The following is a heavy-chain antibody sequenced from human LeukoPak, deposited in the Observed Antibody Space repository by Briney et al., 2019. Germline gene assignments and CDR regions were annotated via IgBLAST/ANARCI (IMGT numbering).Heavy chain of an antibody. CDR1: GYTFTSYA. V-gene: IGHV7-4-1*02. Sequence: GASVKVSCKASGYTFTSYAMNWVRQAPGQGLEWMGWINTNTGNPTYAQGFTGRFVFSLDTSVSTAYLQISSLKAEDTAVYYCARDWVVGATWAGTDVDYWGQGTLVTVSS. D-gene: IGHD1-26*01. J-gene: IGHJ4*02. CDR3: ARDWVVGATWAGTDVDY. CDR2: INTNTGNP.